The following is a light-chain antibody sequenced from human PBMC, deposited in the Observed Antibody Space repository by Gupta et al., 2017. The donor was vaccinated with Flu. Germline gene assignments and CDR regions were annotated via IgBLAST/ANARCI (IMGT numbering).Light chain of an antibody. J-gene: IGLJ3*02. CDR1: SGSVSPTNY. CDR3: MLYMCSDIGL. Sequence: QTVLTQEPSFPVSPGGTVTLTCGLNSGSVSPTNYPSWYQQTPGQTPRTLMYGTNIRSFGVPDRFSGSILGKNDALTITGAESDDESDYYCMLYMCSDIGLFGGGTKLTVL. V-gene: IGLV8-61*01. CDR2: GTN.